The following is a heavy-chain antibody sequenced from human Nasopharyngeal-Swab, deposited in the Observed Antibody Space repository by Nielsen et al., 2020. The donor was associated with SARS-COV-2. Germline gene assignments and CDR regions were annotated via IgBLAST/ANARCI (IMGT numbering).Heavy chain of an antibody. J-gene: IGHJ4*02. CDR2: IYYSGST. D-gene: IGHD3-22*01. Sequence: WIRQPPGKGLEWIGYIYYSGSTYYNPSLKSRVTISVDTSKNQFSLKLSSVTAADTAVYYCARGNFYYSDSRVFDHWGQGTLVTVSS. V-gene: IGHV4-31*02. CDR3: ARGNFYYSDSRVFDH.